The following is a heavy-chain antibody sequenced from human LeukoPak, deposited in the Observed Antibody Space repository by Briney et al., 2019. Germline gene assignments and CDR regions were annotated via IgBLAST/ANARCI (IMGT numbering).Heavy chain of an antibody. J-gene: IGHJ4*02. CDR1: GFTFSNAW. D-gene: IGHD5-12*01. CDR3: TTDRMPDIVATDFDY. Sequence: GSLRLSCAASGFTFSNAWMSWVRQAPGKGLEWVGRIKSKTDGGTTDYAAPVKGRFTISRDDSKNTLYLQMNSLKTEDTAVYYCTTDRMPDIVATDFDYWGQGTLVTVSS. V-gene: IGHV3-15*01. CDR2: IKSKTDGGTT.